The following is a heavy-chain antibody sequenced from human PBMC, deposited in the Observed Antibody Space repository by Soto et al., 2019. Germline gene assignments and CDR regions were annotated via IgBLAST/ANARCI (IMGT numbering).Heavy chain of an antibody. J-gene: IGHJ6*02. CDR1: GFTFSSYG. Sequence: GGSLRLSCAASGFTFSSYGMHWVRQAPGEGLEWVASISTSSSFIYYGDSVRGRFIISRDNAKNSLDLQMDSLRVEDTAVYYCARENKDVNKCTSISSGFHGMDVWGQGITVTVSS. D-gene: IGHD2-2*01. V-gene: IGHV3-21*01. CDR3: ARENKDVNKCTSISSGFHGMDV. CDR2: ISTSSSFI.